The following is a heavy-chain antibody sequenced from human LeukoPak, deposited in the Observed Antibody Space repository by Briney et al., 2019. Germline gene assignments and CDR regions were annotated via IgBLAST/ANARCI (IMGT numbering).Heavy chain of an antibody. CDR1: GYTFTGYY. CDR3: ASCYGDYSPLMY. V-gene: IGHV1-2*02. J-gene: IGHJ4*02. D-gene: IGHD4-17*01. CDR2: INPNSGGT. Sequence: ASVTVSCKASGYTFTGYYMHWVRQAPGQGLEWMGWINPNSGGTNYAQKFQGRVTITRDTSISTAYMELSRLRSDDTAVYYCASCYGDYSPLMYWGQGTLVTVSS.